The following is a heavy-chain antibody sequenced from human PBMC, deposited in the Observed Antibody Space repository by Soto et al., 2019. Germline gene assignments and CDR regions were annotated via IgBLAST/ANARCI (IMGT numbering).Heavy chain of an antibody. Sequence: QVQLVESGGGVVQPGRSLRLYCAASGFTFTSYGRHWVRQAPGKGLGWVGVIWYDGSNKYYADSVKGRFTISRDNYNNTLYLQMNRLRVEDTAVYYCARGGLLLDYWGQGTMVTVSS. CDR1: GFTFTSYG. V-gene: IGHV3-33*01. J-gene: IGHJ4*02. CDR3: ARGGLLLDY. D-gene: IGHD2-21*01. CDR2: IWYDGSNK.